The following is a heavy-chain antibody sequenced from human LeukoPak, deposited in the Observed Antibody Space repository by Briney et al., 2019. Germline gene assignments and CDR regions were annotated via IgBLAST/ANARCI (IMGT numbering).Heavy chain of an antibody. V-gene: IGHV4-39*07. CDR3: ARSRSDWFRAARFDP. J-gene: IGHJ5*02. Sequence: SETLSLTCSVSGDSISGSSYYWGWIRQPPGKGLEWIGSIYYSGSTYYNPSLKSRVTISVDTSKNQFSLKLSSVTAADTAVYYCARSRSDWFRAARFDPWGQGTLVTVSS. CDR1: GDSISGSSYY. D-gene: IGHD3-9*01. CDR2: IYYSGST.